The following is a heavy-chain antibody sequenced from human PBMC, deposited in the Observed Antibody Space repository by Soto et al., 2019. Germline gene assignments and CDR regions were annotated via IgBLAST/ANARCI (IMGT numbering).Heavy chain of an antibody. CDR2: MNPNSGNT. CDR3: ARVRVYCTNGVCYREFDY. Sequence: QVQLVQSGAEVKKPGASVKVSCKASGYTFTSYDINWVRQATGQGLEWMGWMNPNSGNTGYAQQFQGRVTMTRNTSISTAYMELSSLRSEDTAVYYCARVRVYCTNGVCYREFDYWGQGTLVTVSS. V-gene: IGHV1-8*01. D-gene: IGHD2-8*01. J-gene: IGHJ4*02. CDR1: GYTFTSYD.